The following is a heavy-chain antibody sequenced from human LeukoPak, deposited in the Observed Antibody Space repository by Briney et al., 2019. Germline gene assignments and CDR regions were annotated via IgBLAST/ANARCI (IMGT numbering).Heavy chain of an antibody. CDR1: GFTFSSHG. Sequence: GGSLRLSCVASGFTFSSHGMNWVRQAPGKGLEWVSYIGSTTSIIYYADSVEGRFTISRDNTKNSLHLQMNSLRAEDTAVYYCARMSGSHIDYWGQGTLVTVSS. D-gene: IGHD1-26*01. J-gene: IGHJ4*02. CDR3: ARMSGSHIDY. V-gene: IGHV3-48*04. CDR2: IGSTTSII.